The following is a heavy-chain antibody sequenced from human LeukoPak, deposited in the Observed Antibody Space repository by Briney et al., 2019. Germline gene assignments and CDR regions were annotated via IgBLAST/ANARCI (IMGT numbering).Heavy chain of an antibody. J-gene: IGHJ5*02. CDR2: IIPIFGTA. D-gene: IGHD4-17*01. Sequence: GASVKVSCKASGGTFTSYAISWVRQTPGQGLEWMGGIIPIFGTANYAQKFQRPLTITADESTSTAYMELSSLTSDDPAVYYCASGVTSGMTTVTFWFDPWGQGTLVTVSS. V-gene: IGHV1-69*13. CDR1: GGTFTSYA. CDR3: ASGVTSGMTTVTFWFDP.